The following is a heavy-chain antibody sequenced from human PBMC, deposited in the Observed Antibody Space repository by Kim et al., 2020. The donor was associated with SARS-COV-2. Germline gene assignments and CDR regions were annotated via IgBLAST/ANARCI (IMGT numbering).Heavy chain of an antibody. CDR2: IYYSGST. CDR3: ARDPGDLTWIQYYYGMDV. D-gene: IGHD5-18*01. Sequence: SETLSLTCTVSGGSISSSSYYWGWIRQPPGKGLEWIGSIYYSGSTYYNPSLKSRVTISVDTSKNQFSLKLSSVTAADTAVYYCARDPGDLTWIQYYYGMDVWGQGTTVTVSS. CDR1: GGSISSSSYY. V-gene: IGHV4-39*07. J-gene: IGHJ6*02.